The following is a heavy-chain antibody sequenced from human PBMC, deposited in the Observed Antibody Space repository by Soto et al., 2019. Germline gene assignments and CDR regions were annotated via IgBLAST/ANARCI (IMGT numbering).Heavy chain of an antibody. D-gene: IGHD3-22*01. Sequence: QVQLVQSGAEVKKPGASVKVSCKASGYTFTSYGISWVRQAPGQGLEWMGWISAYNGNTNYAQKLQGRVTMTTDTSTSTAYMELRSLRSDDAAVYYCARDGYYYDSSGHYWGAAFDIWGQGTMVTVSS. CDR3: ARDGYYYDSSGHYWGAAFDI. J-gene: IGHJ3*02. CDR1: GYTFTSYG. V-gene: IGHV1-18*01. CDR2: ISAYNGNT.